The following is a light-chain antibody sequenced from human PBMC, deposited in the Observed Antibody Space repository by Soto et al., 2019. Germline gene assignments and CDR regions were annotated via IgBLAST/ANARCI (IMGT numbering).Light chain of an antibody. J-gene: IGKJ2*01. CDR1: QSISSW. CDR2: KAS. Sequence: DIPMTQSPSTLSASVGDRVTITCRASQSISSWLAWYQQKPGKAPKLLIYKASSLESGVPSSFSGSGSGTEFALTISSLQPDDFATYYCQQYNGYPYTFGQGTKLEIK. V-gene: IGKV1-5*03. CDR3: QQYNGYPYT.